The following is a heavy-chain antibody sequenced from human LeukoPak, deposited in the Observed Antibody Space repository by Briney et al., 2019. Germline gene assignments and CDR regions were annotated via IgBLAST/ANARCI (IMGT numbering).Heavy chain of an antibody. D-gene: IGHD1-26*01. J-gene: IGHJ4*02. Sequence: GGSLRLSCAASGFTFSIYSMNWVRQAPGKGLEWVSSISSSGSSIYYADSLRGRFTVSRDNAKNSLYLQMNSLRAEDTAVYYCARVSSMGAVYYFDYWGQGTLVTVSS. CDR1: GFTFSIYS. CDR2: ISSSGSSI. V-gene: IGHV3-21*01. CDR3: ARVSSMGAVYYFDY.